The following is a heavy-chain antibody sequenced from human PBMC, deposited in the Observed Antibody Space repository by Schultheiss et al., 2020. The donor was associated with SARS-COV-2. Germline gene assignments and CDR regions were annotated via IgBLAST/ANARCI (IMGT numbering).Heavy chain of an antibody. CDR2: IKSKTDGGTT. J-gene: IGHJ4*02. CDR3: TTFGRIVVVVAAAGVDY. D-gene: IGHD2-15*01. CDR1: GFTFSNAW. Sequence: GGSLRLSCAASGFTFSNAWMNWVRQAPGKGLEWVGRIKSKTDGGTTDYAAPVKGRFTISRDDSKNTLYLQMNSLKTEDTAVYYCTTFGRIVVVVAAAGVDYWGQGTLVTVSS. V-gene: IGHV3-15*07.